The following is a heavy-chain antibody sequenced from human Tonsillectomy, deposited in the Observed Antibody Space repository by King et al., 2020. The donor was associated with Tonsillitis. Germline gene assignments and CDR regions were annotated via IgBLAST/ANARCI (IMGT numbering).Heavy chain of an antibody. V-gene: IGHV4-34*01. CDR2: INHSGGT. D-gene: IGHD1-14*01. J-gene: IGHJ3*02. Sequence: VQLQQWGAGLLNPSETLSLTCVVYGGSFSGYYWSWIRQPPGKGLDWIGEINHSGGTNYNPSLKSLVTTSLDTSKNQFYLMLRSVTAAETAVFYCARRIRDTGRRAAFDIWGQGTMVTVSS. CDR1: GGSFSGYY. CDR3: ARRIRDTGRRAAFDI.